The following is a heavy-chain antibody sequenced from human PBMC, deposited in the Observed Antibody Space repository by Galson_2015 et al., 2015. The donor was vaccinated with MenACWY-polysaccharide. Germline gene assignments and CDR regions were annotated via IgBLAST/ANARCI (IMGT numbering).Heavy chain of an antibody. CDR2: IRSKANSYAT. D-gene: IGHD6-13*01. CDR3: TSPSYSSSWYFAY. V-gene: IGHV3-73*01. Sequence: SLRLSCAASGFTFSGSAMHWVRQASGKGLEWVSRIRSKANSYATAYAASVKGRFTISRDDSKNTAYLQMNSLKTEDTAVYYCTSPSYSSSWYFAYWGQGTVVTVSS. CDR1: GFTFSGSA. J-gene: IGHJ4*02.